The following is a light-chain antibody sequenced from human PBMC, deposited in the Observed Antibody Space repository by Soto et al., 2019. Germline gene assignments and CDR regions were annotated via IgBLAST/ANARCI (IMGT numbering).Light chain of an antibody. CDR3: QQYIYWPWT. V-gene: IGKV3-15*01. CDR1: QSVSST. Sequence: DIVMTQSPATLSVSPGERATLSCRASQSVSSTLAWYQQKPGQAPRXLIYGASTRATGIPARFSGSGSGTEFTLTISSLQSEDFAVYYCQQYIYWPWTFGQGTKVDIK. J-gene: IGKJ1*01. CDR2: GAS.